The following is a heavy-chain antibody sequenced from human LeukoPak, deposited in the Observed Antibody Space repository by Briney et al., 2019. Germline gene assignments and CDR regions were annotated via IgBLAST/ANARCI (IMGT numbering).Heavy chain of an antibody. CDR2: IYYSGST. D-gene: IGHD1-1*01. Sequence: SETLSLTCTVSGGSISSSSYYWGWIRQPPGKGLEWIGSIYYSGSTYYNPSLKSRVTISVDTSKNQFSLKLSSVTAADTAVYYCARWGTGPTAFDYWGQETLVTVSS. J-gene: IGHJ4*02. V-gene: IGHV4-39*01. CDR1: GGSISSSSYY. CDR3: ARWGTGPTAFDY.